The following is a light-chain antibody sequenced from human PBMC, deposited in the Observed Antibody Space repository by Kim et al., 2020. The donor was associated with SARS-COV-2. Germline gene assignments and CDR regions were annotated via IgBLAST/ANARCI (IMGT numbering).Light chain of an antibody. Sequence: AFVGDNVTFTCRARQGISTGLGWYQQAPGKAPKLLIYAASTLQSGVPSRFSGGGSGSDFTLTISSLQPEDFATYYCQQANTFPLTFGGGTKVDIK. V-gene: IGKV1-12*01. CDR2: AAS. CDR1: QGISTG. J-gene: IGKJ4*01. CDR3: QQANTFPLT.